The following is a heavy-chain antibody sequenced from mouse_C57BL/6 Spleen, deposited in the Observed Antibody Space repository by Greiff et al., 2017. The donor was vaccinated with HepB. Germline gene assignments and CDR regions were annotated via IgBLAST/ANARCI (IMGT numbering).Heavy chain of an antibody. CDR2: INPSTGGT. V-gene: IGHV1-42*01. Sequence: VQLQQSGPELVKPGASVKISCKASGYSFTGYYMNWVKQSPEKSLEWIGEINPSTGGTTYNQKFKAKATLTVDKSSSTAYMQLKSLTSEDSAVYYCARGGIYYGNYAMDYWGQGTSVTVSS. D-gene: IGHD2-1*01. CDR3: ARGGIYYGNYAMDY. J-gene: IGHJ4*01. CDR1: GYSFTGYY.